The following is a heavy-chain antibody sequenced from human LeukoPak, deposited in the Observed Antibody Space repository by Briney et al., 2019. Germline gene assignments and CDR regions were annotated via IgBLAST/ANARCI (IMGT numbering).Heavy chain of an antibody. J-gene: IGHJ5*02. CDR3: ARRQYDFWSGYYKPSVPNWFDP. CDR1: GFTFSSYG. CDR2: IRYDGSNK. D-gene: IGHD3-3*01. Sequence: GGSLRLSCAASGFTFSSYGMHWVRQAPGKGLEWVAFIRYDGSNKYYADSVKGRFTISRDNAKNSLYLQMNSLRAEDTAVYYCARRQYDFWSGYYKPSVPNWFDPWGQGTLVTVSS. V-gene: IGHV3-30*02.